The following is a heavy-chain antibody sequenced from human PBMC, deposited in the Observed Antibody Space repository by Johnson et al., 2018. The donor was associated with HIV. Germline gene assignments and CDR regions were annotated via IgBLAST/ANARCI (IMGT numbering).Heavy chain of an antibody. CDR3: AKYRQQLVRSAFDI. Sequence: QVQVLESGGGVVQPGGSLRLSCAASGLTFSSYGMHWVRQAPGKGLEWMAFIRYDGNNKYYADSVKGRFTISRDNSKNTLYLQMNSLRAEDTAVYYCAKYRQQLVRSAFDIWGQGTMVTVSS. V-gene: IGHV3-30*02. D-gene: IGHD6-13*01. J-gene: IGHJ3*02. CDR1: GLTFSSYG. CDR2: IRYDGNNK.